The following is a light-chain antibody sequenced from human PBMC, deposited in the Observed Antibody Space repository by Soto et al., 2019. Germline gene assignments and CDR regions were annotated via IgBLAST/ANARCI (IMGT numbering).Light chain of an antibody. CDR3: QQYDSWPLT. V-gene: IGKV3D-15*01. CDR2: GAS. Sequence: EIVMTNSPATLSVSRWEVATLSCRASQSVDSNLAWYQQKPGQAPRLLIYGASTRATGIPDRFRGSGSGTEFTLTISSLQSEDFAVHYCQQYDSWPLTFGGVTKVDIK. J-gene: IGKJ4*01. CDR1: QSVDSN.